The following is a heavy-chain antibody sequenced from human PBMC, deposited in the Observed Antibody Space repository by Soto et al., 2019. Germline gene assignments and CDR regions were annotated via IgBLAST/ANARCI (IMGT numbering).Heavy chain of an antibody. Sequence: ASVNVSCKASGYTFTSYGISWVRQAPGQGLEWMGWISAYNGNTNYAQKLQGRVTMTTDTSTSTAYMELRSLRSDDTAVYYCARVQTPYSSGLIIDYWGQGTLVTVSS. CDR2: ISAYNGNT. CDR3: ARVQTPYSSGLIIDY. CDR1: GYTFTSYG. D-gene: IGHD6-19*01. J-gene: IGHJ4*02. V-gene: IGHV1-18*01.